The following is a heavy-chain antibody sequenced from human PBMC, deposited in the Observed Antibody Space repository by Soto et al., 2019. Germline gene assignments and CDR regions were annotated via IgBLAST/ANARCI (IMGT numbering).Heavy chain of an antibody. CDR3: VRDSHVYDNSGHRLDAFDI. Sequence: HPGGSLRLSCTASGFAFANYGMSWFRQAPGKGLEWVGFIRKKTYRGTTEYAASVEGRFTISRDDSNSIAYLQMNNLETGDTGVYYCVRDSHVYDNSGHRLDAFDIWGQGTMVTVSS. V-gene: IGHV3-49*03. J-gene: IGHJ3*02. CDR2: IRKKTYRGTT. D-gene: IGHD3-22*01. CDR1: GFAFANYG.